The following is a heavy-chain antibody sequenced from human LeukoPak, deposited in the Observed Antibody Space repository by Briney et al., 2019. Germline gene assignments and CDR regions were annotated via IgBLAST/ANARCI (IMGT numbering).Heavy chain of an antibody. Sequence: SQTLSLTCAVYAGSFTGYYWSCIRHPPGNGLEWIGEINHIGSTSSNPPLKSRVTISVDTSKNQFSLKLSSVTAADTAVYYCARTTEAHSWQTRYYSYYMDVWGKGTTVTVSS. J-gene: IGHJ6*03. V-gene: IGHV4-34*01. D-gene: IGHD6-13*01. CDR2: INHIGST. CDR1: AGSFTGYY. CDR3: ARTTEAHSWQTRYYSYYMDV.